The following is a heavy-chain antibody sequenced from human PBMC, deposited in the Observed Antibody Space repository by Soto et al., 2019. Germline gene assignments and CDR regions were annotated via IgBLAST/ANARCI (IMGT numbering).Heavy chain of an antibody. Sequence: SETLSLTCTVSGVSLNSGHYYWVWIRQSPGKGLAWIASIYYDESTYYNPSLKSRVTISTDKPKNQFSLTLKSVTAADTAVYYCGKVLIGATRHTDVDSWGQGALVTSPQ. J-gene: IGHJ4*02. D-gene: IGHD2-15*01. CDR3: GKVLIGATRHTDVDS. CDR2: IYYDEST. V-gene: IGHV4-39*01. CDR1: GVSLNSGHYY.